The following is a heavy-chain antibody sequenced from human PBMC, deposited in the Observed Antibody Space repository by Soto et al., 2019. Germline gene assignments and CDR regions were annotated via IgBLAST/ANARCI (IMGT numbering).Heavy chain of an antibody. CDR1: GFTFSSYS. J-gene: IGHJ4*02. D-gene: IGHD3-16*01. Sequence: EVQLVESGGGLVQPGGSLRLSCAASGFTFSSYSMNWVRQAPGKGLEWVSYISSSSSTIYYADSVKGRFTISRDNAKNSLYLQMNSLRAEDTAVYYGAREVLGWGVDYWGQGTLFTVSS. V-gene: IGHV3-48*01. CDR3: AREVLGWGVDY. CDR2: ISSSSSTI.